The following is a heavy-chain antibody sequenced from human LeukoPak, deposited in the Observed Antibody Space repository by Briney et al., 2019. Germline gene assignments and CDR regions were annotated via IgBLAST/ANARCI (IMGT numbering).Heavy chain of an antibody. V-gene: IGHV3-30*02. CDR2: IRYDGSNK. D-gene: IGHD6-19*01. CDR1: GFTFSSYG. Sequence: GPLRLSCAASGFTFSSYGMHWVRQAPGKGLEWVAFIRYDGSNKYYADSVKGRFTISRDNSKNTLYLQMNSLRAEDTAVYYCAKISSGWQPYYFDYWGPGTLVTVSS. J-gene: IGHJ4*02. CDR3: AKISSGWQPYYFDY.